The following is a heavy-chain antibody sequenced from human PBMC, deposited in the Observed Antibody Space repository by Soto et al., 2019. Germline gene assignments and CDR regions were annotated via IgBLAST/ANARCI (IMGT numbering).Heavy chain of an antibody. D-gene: IGHD6-19*01. V-gene: IGHV1-46*01. Sequence: ASVRVSDSASGYTCINCYMQWVRQAPGQGLEWMGIINPNGGSTTYAQKFQGRVTLTRDTSTNTVNMELSSLRSEDTAVYYCGRENWLVRRNDPFDIWGQGTMVTVSS. CDR1: GYTCINCY. CDR2: INPNGGST. J-gene: IGHJ3*02. CDR3: GRENWLVRRNDPFDI.